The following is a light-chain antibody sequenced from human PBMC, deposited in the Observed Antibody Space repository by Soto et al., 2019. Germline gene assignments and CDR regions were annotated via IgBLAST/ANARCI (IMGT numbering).Light chain of an antibody. CDR2: NNN. Sequence: QSVLTQPPSASGTPGQRVTISCSGSSSNIGSITENWYQQLPGTAPKLLIYNNNQRPSGVPDRFSASKSGTSASLAISGLQSEDEADYYCAAWDYSLNGVVFGGGTKLTVL. V-gene: IGLV1-44*01. CDR3: AAWDYSLNGVV. J-gene: IGLJ2*01. CDR1: SSNIGSIT.